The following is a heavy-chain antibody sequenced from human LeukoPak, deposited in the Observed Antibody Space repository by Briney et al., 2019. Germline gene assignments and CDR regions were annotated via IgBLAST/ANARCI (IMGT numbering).Heavy chain of an antibody. D-gene: IGHD3-3*01. CDR2: ISSSGDTI. J-gene: IGHJ4*02. CDR1: GFTFSDYY. V-gene: IGHV3-11*01. Sequence: GGSLRFSCAASGFTFSDYYMIWIRQAPGKGLEWVSYISSSGDTIYYAGSVKGRFTISRDNAKSSLYLQMNSLRAEDTAVYYCARDRFLEWLLPIDYWGKGTLVTVSS. CDR3: ARDRFLEWLLPIDY.